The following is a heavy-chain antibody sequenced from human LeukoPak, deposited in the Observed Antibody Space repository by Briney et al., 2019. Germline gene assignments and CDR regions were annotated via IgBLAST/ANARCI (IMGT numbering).Heavy chain of an antibody. CDR2: ISSSSSYI. CDR1: GFTFSSYR. D-gene: IGHD4-17*01. J-gene: IGHJ5*02. Sequence: GGSLRLSCAASGFTFSSYRMNWVRQAPGKGLEWVSYISSSSSYIYYADPVKGRFTISRDNAKNSLYLQMNSLRAEDTAVYYCARESYGDYEYWFDPWGQGTLVTVSS. CDR3: ARESYGDYEYWFDP. V-gene: IGHV3-21*01.